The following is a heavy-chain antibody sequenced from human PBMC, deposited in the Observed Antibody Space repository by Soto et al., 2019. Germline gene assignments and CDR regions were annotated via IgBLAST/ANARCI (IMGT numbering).Heavy chain of an antibody. Sequence: PSETLSLTCTVSGGSISSGDYYWSWIRQPPGKGLEWIGYIYYSGSTYYNPSLKSRVTISVDTSKNQFSLKLSSVTAADAAVYYCARVKGSWFGELWAPDYGMDVWGQGTTVTVSS. CDR2: IYYSGST. D-gene: IGHD3-10*01. CDR1: GGSISSGDYY. J-gene: IGHJ6*02. CDR3: ARVKGSWFGELWAPDYGMDV. V-gene: IGHV4-30-4*01.